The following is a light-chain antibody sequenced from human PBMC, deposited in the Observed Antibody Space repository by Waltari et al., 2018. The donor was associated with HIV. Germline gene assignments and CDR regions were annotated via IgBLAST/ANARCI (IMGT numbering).Light chain of an antibody. CDR3: QHRSNWPPST. CDR1: QAVSNF. V-gene: IGKV3-11*01. J-gene: IGKJ2*02. CDR2: DAF. Sequence: EILLTQSPATLSLSPGERATLSCRASQAVSNFLAWYQQKPGQAPRLLIYDAFKRATDSPDRCSGSGSGADFTLTISSLEPEDFAVYYCQHRSNWPPSTFGQGTKLEIK.